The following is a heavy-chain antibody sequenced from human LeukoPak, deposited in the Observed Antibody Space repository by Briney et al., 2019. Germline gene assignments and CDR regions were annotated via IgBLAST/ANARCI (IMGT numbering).Heavy chain of an antibody. CDR3: ARDRPGRYCSSTSCYTASPFDP. D-gene: IGHD2-2*02. Sequence: ASVKISCKASGYTFTSYGISWARQAPGQGLEWMGWISAYNGNTNYAQKLQGRVTMTTDTSTSTAYMELRSLRSDDTAVYYCARDRPGRYCSSTSCYTASPFDPWGQGTLVIVSS. V-gene: IGHV1-18*01. J-gene: IGHJ5*02. CDR2: ISAYNGNT. CDR1: GYTFTSYG.